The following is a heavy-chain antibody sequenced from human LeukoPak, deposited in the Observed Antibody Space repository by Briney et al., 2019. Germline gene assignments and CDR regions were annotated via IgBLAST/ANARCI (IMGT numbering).Heavy chain of an antibody. J-gene: IGHJ6*03. V-gene: IGHV3-23*01. CDR3: GGGGFGEAYYYYYYMDV. CDR1: GFNFGRYS. Sequence: GGSLRLSCAASGFNFGRYSMTWVRQAPGKGLEWVSAISGSGGSTYYADSVKGRFTISRDNSKNTLFLQMKSQRAEDTAVYYCGGGGFGEAYYYYYYMDVWGKGTTVTVSS. D-gene: IGHD3-10*01. CDR2: ISGSGGST.